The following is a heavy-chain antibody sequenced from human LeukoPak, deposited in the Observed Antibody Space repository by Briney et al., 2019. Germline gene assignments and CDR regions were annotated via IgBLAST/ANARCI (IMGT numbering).Heavy chain of an antibody. CDR1: GFTFSSYW. CDR3: ARPQGSSWYAYYYYYYGMDV. V-gene: IGHV3-7*01. Sequence: GGSLRLSCAASGFTFSSYWMSWVRQAPGKGLEWVANIKQDGSEKYYVDSVKGRFTISKDNAKNSLYLQMNSLRAEDTAVYYCARPQGSSWYAYYYYYYGMDVWGQGTTVTVSS. J-gene: IGHJ6*02. D-gene: IGHD6-13*01. CDR2: IKQDGSEK.